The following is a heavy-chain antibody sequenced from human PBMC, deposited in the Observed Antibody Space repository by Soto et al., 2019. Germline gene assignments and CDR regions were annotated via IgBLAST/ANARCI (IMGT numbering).Heavy chain of an antibody. CDR1: GDSVSGNSAA. V-gene: IGHV6-1*01. CDR3: ARGEHTAMVTYYYYGMDV. Sequence: SQTLSLTCAISGDSVSGNSAAWNWIRQSPSRGLEWLGRTYYRSKWYNDYAVSVKSRITINPDTSKNQFSLQLNSVTPEDTAVYYCARGEHTAMVTYYYYGMDVWGQGTTVTVSS. CDR2: TYYRSKWYN. J-gene: IGHJ6*02. D-gene: IGHD5-18*01.